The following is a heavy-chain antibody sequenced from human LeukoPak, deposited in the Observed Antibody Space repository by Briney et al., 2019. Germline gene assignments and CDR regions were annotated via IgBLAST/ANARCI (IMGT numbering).Heavy chain of an antibody. CDR2: INTDGSST. CDR3: ARDPSSSWYFNWFDP. D-gene: IGHD6-13*01. V-gene: IGHV3-74*01. Sequence: GGSLRLSCAASGFAFTTYWMHWVRQAPGKGLVWVSRINTDGSSTTYADSVKGRFTISRDNAKNTLYLQMNSLRAEDTAVYYCARDPSSSWYFNWFDPWGQGTLVTVSS. CDR1: GFAFTTYW. J-gene: IGHJ5*02.